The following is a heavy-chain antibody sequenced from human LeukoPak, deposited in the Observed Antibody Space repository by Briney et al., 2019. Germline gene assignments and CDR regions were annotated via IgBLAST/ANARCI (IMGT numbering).Heavy chain of an antibody. CDR1: GYSFTSYW. V-gene: IGHV5-51*01. D-gene: IGHD6-19*01. J-gene: IGHJ4*02. CDR3: ARRRAVAGTYFFDY. CDR2: IYHGDSDS. Sequence: GESLKISCKGSGYSFTSYWIAWVRQMPGKGLEWMGIIYHGDSDSRYSPSFQGQVTISVDKSVSTAYLQWNSLKASDTAMYYCARRRAVAGTYFFDYWGQGTLVTVSS.